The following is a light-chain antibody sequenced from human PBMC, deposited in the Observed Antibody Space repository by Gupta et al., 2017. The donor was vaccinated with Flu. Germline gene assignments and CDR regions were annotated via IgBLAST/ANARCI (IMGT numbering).Light chain of an antibody. J-gene: IGKJ1*01. CDR3: QQYGSSPQT. V-gene: IGKV3-20*01. CDR1: QSVSSNY. CDR2: GGS. Sequence: EIVLTQSPGTLSLSPGKRATLSCRAGQSVSSNYLAWYQQKPGQAPRLLIYGGSSRATGIPDSFSGSGSGTDFTLTISRLEPEDFAVYYCQQYGSSPQTFGQGTKVEIK.